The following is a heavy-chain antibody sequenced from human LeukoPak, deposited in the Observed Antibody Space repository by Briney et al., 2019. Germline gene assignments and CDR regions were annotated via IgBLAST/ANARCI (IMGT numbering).Heavy chain of an antibody. Sequence: GGSLRLSCAASGFTFSDYYMDWVRQASGKGLDWVARIRNKANTHTTEYAASVKGRFTISRDESKNSLYLQMNSLKTEDTAVYFCARAGVGTRYFDLWGRGTLVTVSS. V-gene: IGHV3-72*01. D-gene: IGHD6-13*01. CDR3: ARAGVGTRYFDL. J-gene: IGHJ2*01. CDR1: GFTFSDYY. CDR2: IRNKANTHTT.